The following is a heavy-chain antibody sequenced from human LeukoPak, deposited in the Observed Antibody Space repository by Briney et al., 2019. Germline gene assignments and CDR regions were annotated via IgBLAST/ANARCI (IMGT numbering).Heavy chain of an antibody. V-gene: IGHV4-61*01. CDR3: ARAEVSIDAFDI. J-gene: IGHJ3*02. CDR2: VYYSGST. CDR1: GGSVSSGSYY. Sequence: PSETLSLTCTVSGGSVSSGSYYWSWIRQPPGKGLEWIGYVYYSGSTNYNPSLKSRVTISVDTSKNQFSLKLSSVTAADTAVYYCARAEVSIDAFDIWGQGTMVTVSS.